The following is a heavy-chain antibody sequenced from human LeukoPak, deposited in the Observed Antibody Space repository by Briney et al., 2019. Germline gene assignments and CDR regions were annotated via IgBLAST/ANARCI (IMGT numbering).Heavy chain of an antibody. CDR3: ARDRPPLIDY. CDR1: GGSISSGGYY. J-gene: IGHJ4*02. CDR2: IYYSGST. D-gene: IGHD6-6*01. Sequence: PSETLSLTCTVPGGSISSGGYYWSWIRQHPGKGLEWIGYIYYSGSTYYNPSLKSRVTISVDTSKNQFSLKLSSVTAADTAVYYCARDRPPLIDYWGQGTLVTVSS. V-gene: IGHV4-31*03.